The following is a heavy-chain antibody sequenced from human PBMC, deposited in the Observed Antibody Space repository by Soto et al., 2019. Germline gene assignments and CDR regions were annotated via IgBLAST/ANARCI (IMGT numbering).Heavy chain of an antibody. CDR3: ARSGDYPYWYFDL. Sequence: GGSLRLSCAASGFTFSSYSMNWVRQAPGKGLEWVSSISSSSSYIYYADSVKGRFTISRDNAKNSLYLQMNSLRAEDTAVYYCARSGDYPYWYFDLWGRGTLVTVSS. D-gene: IGHD4-17*01. CDR2: ISSSSSYI. J-gene: IGHJ2*01. V-gene: IGHV3-21*01. CDR1: GFTFSSYS.